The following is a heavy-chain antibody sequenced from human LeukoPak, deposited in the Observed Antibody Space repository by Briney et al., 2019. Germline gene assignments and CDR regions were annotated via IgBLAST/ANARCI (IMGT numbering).Heavy chain of an antibody. CDR3: ARDTVTTDWFDP. D-gene: IGHD4-17*01. V-gene: IGHV3-21*01. Sequence: GGSLRLSCAASGFTFSSYSMNWVRQAPGKGLEWVSSISSSSSYIYYADSVKGRFTISRDNAKNSLYLQMNSLRAEDTAAYYCARDTVTTDWFDPWGQGTLVTVSS. CDR2: ISSSSSYI. J-gene: IGHJ5*02. CDR1: GFTFSSYS.